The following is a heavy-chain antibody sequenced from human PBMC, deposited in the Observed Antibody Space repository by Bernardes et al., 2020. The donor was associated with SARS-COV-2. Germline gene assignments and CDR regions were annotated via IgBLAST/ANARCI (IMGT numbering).Heavy chain of an antibody. CDR2: INGFNVTM. J-gene: IGHJ6*02. Sequence: APTKAFCKASGYTFTSYGISWVRQAPGQGLEWMGWINGFNVTMPYAQKFQGRVTMTTDTSTSTAYMELRSLTSDDTAVYYCAREVMIRRLFYYYGMDVWGHGTTVTGSS. CDR1: GYTFTSYG. CDR3: AREVMIRRLFYYYGMDV. V-gene: IGHV1-18*01. D-gene: IGHD3-16*01.